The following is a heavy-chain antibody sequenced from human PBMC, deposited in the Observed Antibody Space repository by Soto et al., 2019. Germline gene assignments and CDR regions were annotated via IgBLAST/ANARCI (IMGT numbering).Heavy chain of an antibody. CDR1: GGSISSSSYY. CDR3: ARHPGTYSSGWYYMDV. J-gene: IGHJ6*03. CDR2: IYYSGST. Sequence: PSETLSLTCTVSGGSISSSSYYWGWIRQPPGKGLEWIGSIYYSGSTYYNPSLKSRVTISVDTSKNQFSLKLSSVTAADTAVYYCARHPGTYSSGWYYMDVWGKGTTVTVSS. D-gene: IGHD6-25*01. V-gene: IGHV4-39*01.